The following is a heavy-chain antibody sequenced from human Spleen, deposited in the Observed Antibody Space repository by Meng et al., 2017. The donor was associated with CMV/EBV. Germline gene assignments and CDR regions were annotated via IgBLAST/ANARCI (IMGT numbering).Heavy chain of an antibody. CDR3: VRSSGWSLFDY. J-gene: IGHJ4*02. CDR2: VNSNNDAT. V-gene: IGHV1-2*02. D-gene: IGHD6-19*01. Sequence: QVQLVQSGXEMKKXXXSVKVSCTTSGFTFSDYYIHWVRQAPGQGLEWMGWVNSNNDATNYARKFQGRVSMTRDTSISTAHMELSRLMSDDTAVYYCVRSSGWSLFDYWGQGTLVTVSS. CDR1: GFTFSDYY.